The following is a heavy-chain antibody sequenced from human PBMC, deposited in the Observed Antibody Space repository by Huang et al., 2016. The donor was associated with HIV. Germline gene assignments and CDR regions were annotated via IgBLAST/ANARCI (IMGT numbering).Heavy chain of an antibody. J-gene: IGHJ6*03. CDR2: ILYDGSNK. CDR1: SFTFSNYA. D-gene: IGHD5-12*01. V-gene: IGHV3-30-3*01. CDR3: ARDLWLRDLYYYYYMDV. Sequence: QVQLVESGGGVVQPGRSLRLSCSASSFTFSNYAMHWVRQAPGKGMEGGSVILYDGSNKDYADSVKGRFTISRDNSKNTLYLQMNSLRAEDTAVYYCARDLWLRDLYYYYYMDVWGKGTTVTVSS.